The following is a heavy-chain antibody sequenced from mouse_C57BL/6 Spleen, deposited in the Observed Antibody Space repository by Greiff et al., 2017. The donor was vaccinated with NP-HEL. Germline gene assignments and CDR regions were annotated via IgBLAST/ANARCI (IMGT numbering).Heavy chain of an antibody. Sequence: VQLQQSGAELVRPGASVTLSCKASGYTFTDYEMHWVKQTPVHGLEWIGAIDPETGGTAYNQKFKGKAILTADKSSSTAYMELRSLTSEDSAVYYCTRDSKEGYFDYWGQGTTLTVCS. D-gene: IGHD2-5*01. J-gene: IGHJ2*01. CDR1: GYTFTDYE. CDR3: TRDSKEGYFDY. CDR2: IDPETGGT. V-gene: IGHV1-15*01.